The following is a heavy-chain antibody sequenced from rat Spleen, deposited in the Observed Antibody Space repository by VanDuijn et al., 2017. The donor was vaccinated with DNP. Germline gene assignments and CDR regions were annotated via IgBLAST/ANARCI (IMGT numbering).Heavy chain of an antibody. Sequence: EVQLVESGGDLVQPGRSLKLSCVASGFTFNNSWMTWIRQVPGKGLEWVASISTSGGSSYYSDSVKGRFTISRDNAKSTLYLQMDSLRSEDTATYYCATQGPFAYWGQGTLVTVSS. CDR3: ATQGPFAY. CDR2: ISTSGGSS. V-gene: IGHV5-31*01. J-gene: IGHJ3*01. D-gene: IGHD1-11*01. CDR1: GFTFNNSW.